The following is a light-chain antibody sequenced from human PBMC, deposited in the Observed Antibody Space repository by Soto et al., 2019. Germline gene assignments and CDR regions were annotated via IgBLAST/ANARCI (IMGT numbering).Light chain of an antibody. V-gene: IGKV3-15*01. Sequence: EIVMTQSPATLSVSPGERATLSCRASQSVSSNFAWYQQKPGQAPRLLIYGASTRATGIPARFSGSGSGTEFTLTISSLQSEDFAVYYCQQYGSPSGTFGQGTKVEIK. CDR3: QQYGSPSGT. CDR2: GAS. CDR1: QSVSSN. J-gene: IGKJ1*01.